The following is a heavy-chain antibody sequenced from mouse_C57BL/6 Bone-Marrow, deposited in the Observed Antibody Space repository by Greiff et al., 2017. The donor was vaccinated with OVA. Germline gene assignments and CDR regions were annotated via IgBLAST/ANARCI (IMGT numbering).Heavy chain of an antibody. CDR2: IDPEDGET. CDR3: SKGRTAQATVKDY. V-gene: IGHV14-2*01. J-gene: IGHJ2*01. CDR1: GFNIKDYY. D-gene: IGHD3-2*02. Sequence: VQLKQSGAELVKPGASVKLSCTASGFNIKDYYMHWVKQRTEQGLEWIGRIDPEDGETKYAPKFQGKATITADTSSNTAYLQLSSLTSEDPAVYYCSKGRTAQATVKDYWGQGTPLTVSS.